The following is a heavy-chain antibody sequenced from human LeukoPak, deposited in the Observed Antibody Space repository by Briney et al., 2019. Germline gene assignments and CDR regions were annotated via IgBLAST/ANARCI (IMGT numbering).Heavy chain of an antibody. D-gene: IGHD1-7*01. CDR1: GFTSSSYE. CDR3: AGYNWNYGPHWFDP. V-gene: IGHV3-48*03. CDR2: ISSSGSNI. J-gene: IGHJ5*02. Sequence: GGSLRLSCVASGFTSSSYEMNWVRQAPGKGLEWVSYISSSGSNIYYADSVKGRFTISRDNAKNSLFLQMNSLRVEDTAVYYCAGYNWNYGPHWFDPWGQGTLVTVSS.